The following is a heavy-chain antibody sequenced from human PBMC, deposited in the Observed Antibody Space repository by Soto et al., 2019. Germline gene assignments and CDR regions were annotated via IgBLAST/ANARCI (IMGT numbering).Heavy chain of an antibody. J-gene: IGHJ4*02. CDR3: ASDYCAVAFYAADY. D-gene: IGHD2-21*02. V-gene: IGHV3-33*01. CDR1: GFAVPARG. CDR2: IWYDGSKQ. Sequence: GGSVGLAGRACGFAVPARGILGVGQARGKGLGWVAMIWYDGSKQYYADSVKGRFTISRDNSKNTLYLEMNSLRAEDSSVYSCASDYCAVAFYAADYWGLGT.